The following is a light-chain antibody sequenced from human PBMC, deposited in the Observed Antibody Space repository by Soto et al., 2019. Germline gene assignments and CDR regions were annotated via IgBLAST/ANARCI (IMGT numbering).Light chain of an antibody. CDR3: QKYNSAPCT. V-gene: IGKV1-27*01. CDR1: QGSSTY. J-gene: IGKJ3*01. Sequence: DIQMTQSPSSLSASVGDRVTITCRASQGSSTYLDWYQQKPGKVPKLLIYAASTLQSGVPSRFSGSGSGTDFTLTNSSVQLEDGSNYGFQKYNSAPCTFGPGTKEHIK. CDR2: AAS.